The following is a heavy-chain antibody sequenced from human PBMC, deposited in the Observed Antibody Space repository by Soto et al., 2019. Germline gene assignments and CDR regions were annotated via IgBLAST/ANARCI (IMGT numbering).Heavy chain of an antibody. CDR3: AIDAAIVGAHDAFDI. Sequence: GGSLRLSCAASGFTFSSYWMHWVRQAPGKGLVWVSRINSDGSSTSYADSVKGRFTISRDNAKNTLYLQMNSLRAEDTAVYYCAIDAAIVGAHDAFDIWGQGTMVTGSS. V-gene: IGHV3-74*01. CDR2: INSDGSST. D-gene: IGHD1-26*01. J-gene: IGHJ3*02. CDR1: GFTFSSYW.